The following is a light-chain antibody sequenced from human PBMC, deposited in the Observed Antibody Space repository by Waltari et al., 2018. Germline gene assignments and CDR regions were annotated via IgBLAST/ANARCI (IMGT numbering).Light chain of an antibody. J-gene: IGLJ3*02. CDR1: NFAVGGYNY. V-gene: IGLV2-11*01. CDR3: CSYAGRSTWV. Sequence: QSALTQPRSVSGSPGQSVTISCTGTNFAVGGYNYVSWNQQPPGKAPKPMIYNVNERLSGVPDRFSGSKSGNTASLTISGLQAEDEADYFCCSYAGRSTWVFGGGTKVTVL. CDR2: NVN.